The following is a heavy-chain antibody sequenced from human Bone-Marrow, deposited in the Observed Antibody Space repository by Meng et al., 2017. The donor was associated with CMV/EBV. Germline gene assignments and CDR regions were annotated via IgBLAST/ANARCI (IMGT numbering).Heavy chain of an antibody. CDR2: MSYDGTNR. CDR3: AKSDGQQWPDWYLDL. D-gene: IGHD6-19*01. Sequence: GESLKISCTASGFTFRNYATHWVRQAPGKGLEWVTVMSYDGTNRYYTDSVKGRFTISRDNSKDTLLLQLNSLRMEDTALYYCAKSDGQQWPDWYLDLWGRGTLVAVSS. CDR1: GFTFRNYA. J-gene: IGHJ2*01. V-gene: IGHV3-30-3*02.